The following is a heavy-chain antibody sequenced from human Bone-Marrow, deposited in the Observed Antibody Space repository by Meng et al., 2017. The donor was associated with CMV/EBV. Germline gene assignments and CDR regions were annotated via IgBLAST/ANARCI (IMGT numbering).Heavy chain of an antibody. CDR3: ARVERSDDSRYRPFYY. CDR2: IKQDGSEK. V-gene: IGHV3-7*01. CDR1: GFTFSNYW. D-gene: IGHD3-16*01. J-gene: IGHJ4*02. Sequence: GESLKISCSTSGFTFSNYWMTWLRQIPGRGLEWVATIKQDGSEKDYGVSVKGRFTVSRDNAKSSLSLQMNYPRVEDTGIYYCARVERSDDSRYRPFYYWGQRSLVTVAS.